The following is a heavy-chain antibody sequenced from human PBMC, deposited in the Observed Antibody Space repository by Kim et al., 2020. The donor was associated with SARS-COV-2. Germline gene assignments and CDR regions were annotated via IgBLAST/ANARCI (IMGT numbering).Heavy chain of an antibody. J-gene: IGHJ4*01. CDR1: GFPFSGSW. V-gene: IGHV3-7*04. Sequence: GGSLRLSCAASGFPFSGSWLSWVRQAPGKGPEWVANINLDGSVKNYVESVKGRFTISRDNPKNSLYLQMNRLGAEDTAVYFCARGQSAAFWGQGTLVTVSS. CDR3: ARGQSAAF. CDR2: INLDGSVK.